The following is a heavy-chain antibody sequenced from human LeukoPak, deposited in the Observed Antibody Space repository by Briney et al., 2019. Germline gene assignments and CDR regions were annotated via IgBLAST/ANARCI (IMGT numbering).Heavy chain of an antibody. J-gene: IGHJ4*02. CDR3: ARAVGYSYEFDY. D-gene: IGHD5-18*01. V-gene: IGHV4-59*01. CDR1: GGSFSGYY. Sequence: SETLSLTCAVYGGSFSGYYWSWIRQPPGKGLEWIGYIYYSGSTNYNPSLKSRVTISVDTSKNQFSLKLSSVTAADTAVFYCARAVGYSYEFDYWGQGTLVTVSS. CDR2: IYYSGST.